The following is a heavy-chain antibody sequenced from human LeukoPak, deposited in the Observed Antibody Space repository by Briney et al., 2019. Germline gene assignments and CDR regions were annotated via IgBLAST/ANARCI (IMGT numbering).Heavy chain of an antibody. V-gene: IGHV4-38-2*02. CDR3: ARGGPDYYDSSGYYNGPFDP. CDR2: IYHSEST. Sequence: SETLSLTCTVSGYSISSGYYWGWIRQPPGKGLEWIGNIYHSESTYYNPSLKSRVTISVDTSKNQFSLKLSSVTAADTAVYYCARGGPDYYDSSGYYNGPFDPWGQGTLVTVSS. D-gene: IGHD3-22*01. CDR1: GYSISSGYY. J-gene: IGHJ5*02.